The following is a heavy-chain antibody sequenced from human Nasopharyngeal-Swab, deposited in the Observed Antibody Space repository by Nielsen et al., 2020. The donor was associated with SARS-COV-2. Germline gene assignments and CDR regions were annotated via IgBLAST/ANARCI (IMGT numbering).Heavy chain of an antibody. V-gene: IGHV1-18*01. J-gene: IGHJ4*02. CDR3: AREDDYDILTGYPKPLDY. Sequence: WVRHAPGQGRVWMGWISAYNGNTNYAQKLQGRVTMTTDTSTSTAYMELRSLRSDDTAVYYCAREDDYDILTGYPKPLDYWGQGTLVTVSS. CDR2: ISAYNGNT. D-gene: IGHD3-9*01.